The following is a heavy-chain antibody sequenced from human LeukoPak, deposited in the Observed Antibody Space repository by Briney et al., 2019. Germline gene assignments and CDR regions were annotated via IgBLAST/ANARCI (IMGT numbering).Heavy chain of an antibody. CDR3: AKGLLITILGSLDY. CDR2: ITGSGRTT. Sequence: TGGSLRLSCAASGLTFNNYAMSWVRQAPGKGLEWVSGITGSGRTTYYADSVKGRFTISRDNSKNSLYLQINSLRAEDTAVYYCAKGLLITILGSLDYWGQGTLVTASS. CDR1: GLTFNNYA. V-gene: IGHV3-23*01. J-gene: IGHJ4*02. D-gene: IGHD3-3*01.